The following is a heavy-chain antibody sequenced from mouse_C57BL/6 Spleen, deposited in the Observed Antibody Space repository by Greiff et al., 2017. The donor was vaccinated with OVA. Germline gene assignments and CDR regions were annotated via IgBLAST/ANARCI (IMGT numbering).Heavy chain of an antibody. CDR3: ARGDYCYDRYYAMDY. CDR2: INPSNGGT. J-gene: IGHJ4*01. Sequence: QVQLQQPGTELVKPGASVKLSCKASGYTFTSYWMHWVKQRPGQGLEWIGNINPSNGGTNYNEKFKSKATLTVDKSSSTAYMQLSSLTSEDSAVYYCARGDYCYDRYYAMDYWGQGTSGTVSS. CDR1: GYTFTSYW. V-gene: IGHV1-53*01. D-gene: IGHD2-12*01.